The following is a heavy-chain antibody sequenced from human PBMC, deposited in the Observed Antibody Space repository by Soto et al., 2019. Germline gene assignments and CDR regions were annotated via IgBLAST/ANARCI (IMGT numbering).Heavy chain of an antibody. Sequence: PSETLSLTCAVSGVSLTSGNWWTWVRQSPQRGLEYIGEIFHDGTANYYPSFERRVAMSVDTSRNQFSLKLTSVTAADTAVYYCAREIHEYSSSWYYDYWGQGTLVTVSS. CDR3: AREIHEYSSSWYYDY. D-gene: IGHD6-13*01. CDR1: GVSLTSGNW. J-gene: IGHJ4*02. CDR2: IFHDGTA. V-gene: IGHV4-4*02.